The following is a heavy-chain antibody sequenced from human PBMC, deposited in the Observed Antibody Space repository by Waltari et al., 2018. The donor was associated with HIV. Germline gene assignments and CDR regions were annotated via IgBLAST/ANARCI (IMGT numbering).Heavy chain of an antibody. D-gene: IGHD3-3*01. CDR1: GGPLSRGSYY. V-gene: IGHV4-61*02. J-gene: IGHJ6*02. CDR2: IYTSGST. CDR3: AREGKEDYDFWSGYFFGMDV. Sequence: QVQLQESGPGLVKPPQTLSLTCTVSGGPLSRGSYYWSWIRQPAGKGLEWIGRIYTSGSTNYNPSLKRRVTISVDTSKNQFSLKLSSVTAADTAVYYCAREGKEDYDFWSGYFFGMDVWGQGTTVTVSS.